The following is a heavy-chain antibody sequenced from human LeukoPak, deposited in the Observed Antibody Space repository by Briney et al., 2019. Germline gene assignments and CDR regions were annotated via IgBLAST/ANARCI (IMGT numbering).Heavy chain of an antibody. J-gene: IGHJ5*02. CDR3: ATVDAMVRGVINWLDP. CDR2: ISTYNDNT. V-gene: IGHV1-18*01. Sequence: ASVKVSWKASGYTFTSYGISWVRQAPGQGLEWMGWISTYNDNTNYPQKLQGRVTMTTDTSTRTAYVELTSLRSDDTAVYYCATVDAMVRGVINWLDPCGQGTLVTVSS. D-gene: IGHD3-10*01. CDR1: GYTFTSYG.